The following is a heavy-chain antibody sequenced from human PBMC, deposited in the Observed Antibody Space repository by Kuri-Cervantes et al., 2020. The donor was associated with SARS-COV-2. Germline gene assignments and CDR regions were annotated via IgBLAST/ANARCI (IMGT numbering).Heavy chain of an antibody. CDR1: GFTFSSYA. J-gene: IGHJ6*03. CDR2: ISYDGSNK. Sequence: GGSLRLSCAASGFTFSSYAMHWVRQASGKGLEWVAVISYDGSNKYYADSVKGRFTISRDNSKNTLYLQMNSLRAEDTAVYYCARGTYYDFWSGSWAAYYYYMDVWGKGTTVTVSS. V-gene: IGHV3-30-3*01. D-gene: IGHD3-3*01. CDR3: ARGTYYDFWSGSWAAYYYYMDV.